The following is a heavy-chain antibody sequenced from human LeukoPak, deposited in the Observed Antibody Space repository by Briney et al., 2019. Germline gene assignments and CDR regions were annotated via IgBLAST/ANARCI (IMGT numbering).Heavy chain of an antibody. CDR3: AKEWVRWQQLYFDP. CDR2: ISYDGSNK. D-gene: IGHD6-13*01. CDR1: GFTFSSYG. J-gene: IGHJ5*02. Sequence: LTGGSLRLSCAASGFTFSSYGMHWVRQAPGKGLEWVAVISYDGSNKYYADSVKGRFTISRDNSKNTLYLQMNSLRAEDTAVYYCAKEWVRWQQLYFDPWGQGTLVTVSS. V-gene: IGHV3-30*18.